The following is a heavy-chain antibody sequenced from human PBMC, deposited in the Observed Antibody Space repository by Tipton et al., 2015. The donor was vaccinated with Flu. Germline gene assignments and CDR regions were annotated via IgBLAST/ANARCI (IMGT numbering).Heavy chain of an antibody. CDR1: GGSISSYY. CDR2: MYYRGST. Sequence: LRLSCTVSGGSISSYYWSWIRQAPGKGLEWIGYMYYRGSTDYNPSLKSRVTMSVDTSKNQFSLNLKSVTAADTAVYYCARDRGWPAALDYWSQGILVAVSS. D-gene: IGHD3-10*01. J-gene: IGHJ4*02. V-gene: IGHV4-59*01. CDR3: ARDRGWPAALDY.